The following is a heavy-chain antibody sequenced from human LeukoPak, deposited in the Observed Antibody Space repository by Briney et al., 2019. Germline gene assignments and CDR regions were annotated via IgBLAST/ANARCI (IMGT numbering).Heavy chain of an antibody. CDR2: INHSGST. Sequence: SETLSLTCTVSAGSINSHYWSWLRQAPGKGLEWIGEINHSGSTNYNPSLKSRVTISVDTSKNQFSLKLSSVTAADTAVYYCARYLGGPADTGFDYWGQGTLVTVSS. CDR1: AGSINSHY. CDR3: ARYLGGPADTGFDY. D-gene: IGHD3-16*01. J-gene: IGHJ4*02. V-gene: IGHV4-59*11.